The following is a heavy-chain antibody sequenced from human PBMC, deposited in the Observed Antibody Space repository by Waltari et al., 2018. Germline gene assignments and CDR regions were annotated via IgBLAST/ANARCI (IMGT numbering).Heavy chain of an antibody. Sequence: QVQLVQSGAEVKKPGASVKVSCKASGYTFTSYDINWVRQATGQGLEWMGWMNPNSGNTGYAQKFQGRVTITRNTSISTAYMELNSLRAEDTAVYYCAKAHHLGSQDYGLDVWGQGTTVTVSS. CDR3: AKAHHLGSQDYGLDV. V-gene: IGHV1-8*01. CDR2: MNPNSGNT. CDR1: GYTFTSYD. J-gene: IGHJ6*02.